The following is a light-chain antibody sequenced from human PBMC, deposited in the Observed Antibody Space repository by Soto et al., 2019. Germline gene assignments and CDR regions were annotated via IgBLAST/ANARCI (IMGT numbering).Light chain of an antibody. V-gene: IGKV3-15*01. J-gene: IGKJ4*01. CDR3: QQYHTWPIT. CDR2: GAS. CDR1: QGVSRK. Sequence: DIVMTQSPATLSVAPGERVTFSCRASQGVSRKLAWYQHKPGQAPRLLISGASTGATGIPARFSGSGSGTEFTLTISSLRSEDCAIYYCQQYHTWPITFGGGTRWIS.